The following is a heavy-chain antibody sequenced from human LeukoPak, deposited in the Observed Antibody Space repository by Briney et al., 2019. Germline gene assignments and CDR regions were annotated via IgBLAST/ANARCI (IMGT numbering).Heavy chain of an antibody. Sequence: GESLKISCKGSGYSFTSYWIGWVRQMPGKGLEWMGIIYPGDSDTRYSPSFQGQVTISADKSISTAYLQWSSLKASDTAMYYCARLYSPYYYGSPFGYWGQGTLVTVSS. J-gene: IGHJ4*02. CDR2: IYPGDSDT. CDR3: ARLYSPYYYGSPFGY. D-gene: IGHD3-10*01. V-gene: IGHV5-51*01. CDR1: GYSFTSYW.